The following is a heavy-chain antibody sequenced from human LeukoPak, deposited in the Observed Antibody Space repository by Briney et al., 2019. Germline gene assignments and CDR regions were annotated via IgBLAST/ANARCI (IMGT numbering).Heavy chain of an antibody. CDR1: GFTFRSYW. J-gene: IGHJ4*02. Sequence: GGSLRHSCAASGFTFRSYWIGSVRQAPGMGLEWVAHIKLVGTETHFVDSVRGRFTISRDKAKKSLYLQVSSPRADDTAVYYCARVGCTADTCYGYLIFDNWGQGTLVTVSS. CDR3: ARVGCTADTCYGYLIFDN. D-gene: IGHD3-16*01. V-gene: IGHV3-7*01. CDR2: IKLVGTET.